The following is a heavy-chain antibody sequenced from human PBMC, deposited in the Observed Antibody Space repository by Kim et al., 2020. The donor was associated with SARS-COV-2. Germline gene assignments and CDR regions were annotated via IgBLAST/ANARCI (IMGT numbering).Heavy chain of an antibody. CDR3: ARGGRGGYSYGYQFDY. CDR2: INHSGST. V-gene: IGHV4-34*01. CDR1: GGSFSGYY. Sequence: SETLSLTCAVYGGSFSGYYWSWIRQPPGKGLEWIGEINHSGSTNYNPSLKSRVTISVDTSKNQFSLKLSSVTAADTAVYYCARGGRGGYSYGYQFDYWGQGTLVTVSS. J-gene: IGHJ4*02. D-gene: IGHD5-18*01.